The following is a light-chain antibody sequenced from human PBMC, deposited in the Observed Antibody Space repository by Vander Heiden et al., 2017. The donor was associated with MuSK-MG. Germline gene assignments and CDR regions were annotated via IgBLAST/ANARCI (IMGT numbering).Light chain of an antibody. V-gene: IGKV3-20*01. Sequence: EIVLTQSPRTLSLSPGERATLSCRASQSVSSSYLAWYQQKPGQAPRLLIYGASSRATGIPDRFSGSGSGTDFILTISRLEPEDFAVYYCQQYGSSPWTFGQGTKVEIK. CDR2: GAS. CDR1: QSVSSSY. J-gene: IGKJ1*01. CDR3: QQYGSSPWT.